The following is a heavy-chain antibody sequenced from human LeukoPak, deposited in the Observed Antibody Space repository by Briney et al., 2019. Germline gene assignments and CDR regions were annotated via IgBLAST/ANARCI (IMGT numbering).Heavy chain of an antibody. D-gene: IGHD5-24*01. V-gene: IGHV4-39*01. CDR3: ARLEMATITSYYFDY. CDR1: GGSISSSSYY. CDR2: IYYSGST. J-gene: IGHJ4*02. Sequence: SETLSLTCTVSGGSISSSSYYWGWIRQPPGKGLEWIGSIYYSGSTYYNPSLKSRVTISVDTSKNQFSLKLSSVTAADMAVYYCARLEMATITSYYFDYWGQGTLVTVSS.